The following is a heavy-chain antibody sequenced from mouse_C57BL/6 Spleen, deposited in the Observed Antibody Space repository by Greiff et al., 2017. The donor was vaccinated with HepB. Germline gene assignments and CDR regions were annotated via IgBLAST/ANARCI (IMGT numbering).Heavy chain of an antibody. J-gene: IGHJ3*01. Sequence: VQLQQSGPGLVKPSQSLSLTCSVTGYSITSGYYWNWIRQFPGNKLEWMGYISYDGSNNYNPSLKNRISITRDTSKNQFFLKLNSVTTEDTATYYCARERTSHYGSSYGFAYWGQGTLVTVSA. V-gene: IGHV3-6*01. CDR1: GYSITSGYY. CDR2: ISYDGSN. D-gene: IGHD1-1*01. CDR3: ARERTSHYGSSYGFAY.